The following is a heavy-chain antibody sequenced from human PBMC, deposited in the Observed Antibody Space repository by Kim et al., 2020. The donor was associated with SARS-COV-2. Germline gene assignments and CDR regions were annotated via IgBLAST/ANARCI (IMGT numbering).Heavy chain of an antibody. Sequence: KASGDTFNSYALSWVRQAPGQGREWMGGSIPLLDRPIHAQKFQDRLAIMADESTETAYMELSSLRSDDTAVYYGVRGSGAGYLYYYYGMDVWGQGTTVSVSS. CDR3: VRGSGAGYLYYYYGMDV. CDR1: GDTFNSYA. CDR2: SIPLLDRP. V-gene: IGHV1-69*01. J-gene: IGHJ6*02. D-gene: IGHD2-15*01.